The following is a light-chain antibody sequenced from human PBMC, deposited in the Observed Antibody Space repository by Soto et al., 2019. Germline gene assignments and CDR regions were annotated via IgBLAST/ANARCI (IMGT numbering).Light chain of an antibody. CDR1: KLGHKY. Sequence: SYELTQPPSVSVSPGQTASITCSGDKLGHKYACWYQQKPGQSPALVIYQNDKRPSGIPERFSGSNSGNTATLTISGTQAMDEADYYCQAWDSSTVVFGGGTKVTVL. V-gene: IGLV3-1*01. CDR3: QAWDSSTVV. CDR2: QND. J-gene: IGLJ2*01.